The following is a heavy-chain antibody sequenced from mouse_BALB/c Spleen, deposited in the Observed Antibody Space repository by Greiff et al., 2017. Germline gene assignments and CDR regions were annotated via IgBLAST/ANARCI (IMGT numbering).Heavy chain of an antibody. V-gene: IGHV1-7*01. CDR1: GYTFTSYW. Sequence: QVQLQQSGAELAKPGASVKMSCTASGYTFTSYWMHWVKQRPGQGLEWIGYINPSTGYTEYNQKFKDKATLTADKSSSTAYMQLSSLTSEDSAVYYCARDYRYDGYYAMDYWGQGTSVTVSS. CDR3: ARDYRYDGYYAMDY. J-gene: IGHJ4*01. CDR2: INPSTGYT. D-gene: IGHD2-14*01.